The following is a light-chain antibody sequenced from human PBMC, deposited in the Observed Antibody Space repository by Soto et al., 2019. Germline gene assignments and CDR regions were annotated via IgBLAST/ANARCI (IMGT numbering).Light chain of an antibody. CDR3: QQSYSTPRT. V-gene: IGKV1-39*01. CDR1: QSISSY. CDR2: AAS. Sequence: DIQMTQSPSSLSASVGDRVTITCRASQSISSYLNWYQQKPGKAPKLLIYAASSLQSGVPSRFSGSGSGTDFTLTISSLQPEDFATYYCQQSYSTPRTFGQGDQGGY. J-gene: IGKJ1*01.